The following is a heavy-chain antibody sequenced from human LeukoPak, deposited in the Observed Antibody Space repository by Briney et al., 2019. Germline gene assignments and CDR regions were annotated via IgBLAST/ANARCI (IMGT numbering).Heavy chain of an antibody. CDR1: GFTFSTYW. Sequence: GGSLRLSCAASGFTFSTYWMHWVRQAPGKGLVWVSGLNSDGSSTSYADSVKGRFTISRDNAKNTLYLQMNSLRAEDTAVYYCARDHPCCSGGSCYSGCFFDYWGQGTLVTVSS. J-gene: IGHJ4*02. V-gene: IGHV3-74*01. D-gene: IGHD2-15*01. CDR2: LNSDGSST. CDR3: ARDHPCCSGGSCYSGCFFDY.